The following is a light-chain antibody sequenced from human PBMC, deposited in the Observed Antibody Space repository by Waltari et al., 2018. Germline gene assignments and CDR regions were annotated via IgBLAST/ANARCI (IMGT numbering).Light chain of an antibody. V-gene: IGLV3-1*01. CDR3: QAWDSSAVV. CDR1: KLGNKF. CDR2: RDK. J-gene: IGLJ2*01. Sequence: SYGLNQPPSLSVAPGQTASITCSGDKLGNKFASCYRQKPGQSSVLVRYRDKKRPSGIPERISVSNSGNTATLTISETQAMDEADYYCQAWDSSAVVFVGGTKLTFL.